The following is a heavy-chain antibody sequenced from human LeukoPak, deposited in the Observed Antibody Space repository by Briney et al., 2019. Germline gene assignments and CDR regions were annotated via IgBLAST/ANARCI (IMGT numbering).Heavy chain of an antibody. CDR3: AKPSAVCGEGCYPYGESLHV. D-gene: IGHD2-21*02. V-gene: IGHV3-43*01. J-gene: IGHJ3*01. Sequence: ASGFNWDGSRTNYADSVEGRFTISRDNIKNSLFLQMKSLRSEDAALYYCAKPSAVCGEGCYPYGESLHVWGRGTMVIVS. CDR2: FNWDGSRT.